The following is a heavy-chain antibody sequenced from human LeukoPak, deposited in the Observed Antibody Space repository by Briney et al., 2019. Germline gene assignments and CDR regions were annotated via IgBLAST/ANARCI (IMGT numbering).Heavy chain of an antibody. CDR2: IYYSGST. D-gene: IGHD1-26*01. V-gene: IGHV4-39*01. Sequence: PSETLSLTCTVSGGSISSSSYYWGWIRQPPGKGLEWIGSIYYSGSTYYNPSLKSRVTISVDTSKNQFSLKLSSVTAADTAVYYCARLGSGSRAPPIDYWGQGTLVTVSS. J-gene: IGHJ4*02. CDR1: GGSISSSSYY. CDR3: ARLGSGSRAPPIDY.